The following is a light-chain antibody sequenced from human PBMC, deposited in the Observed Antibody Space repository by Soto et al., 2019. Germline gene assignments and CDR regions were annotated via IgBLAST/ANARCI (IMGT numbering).Light chain of an antibody. CDR1: QSISSW. CDR3: KQSYSTPIT. Sequence: IQLNQSPSTLSAAVGDQVSFTCRASQSISSWLAWYQQKPGKAPKLLIYDASTLQSGVPSRFSASGSGTEFALTISGLKPEDFATYFCKQSYSTPITVGQGTRLAI. J-gene: IGKJ5*01. V-gene: IGKV1-5*01. CDR2: DAS.